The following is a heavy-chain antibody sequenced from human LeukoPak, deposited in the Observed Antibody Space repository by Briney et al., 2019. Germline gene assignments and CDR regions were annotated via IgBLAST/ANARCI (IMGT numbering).Heavy chain of an antibody. Sequence: PSETLSLTCAVYGGSFSGYYWSWIRQPPGKGLEWIGEINHSGSTNYNPSLKSRVTISVDTSKNQFSLKLSSVTAADTAVYYCARSKYATSGTDDYWGQGTLVTVSS. J-gene: IGHJ4*02. CDR2: INHSGST. CDR1: GGSFSGYY. CDR3: ARSKYATSGTDDY. D-gene: IGHD6-13*01. V-gene: IGHV4-34*01.